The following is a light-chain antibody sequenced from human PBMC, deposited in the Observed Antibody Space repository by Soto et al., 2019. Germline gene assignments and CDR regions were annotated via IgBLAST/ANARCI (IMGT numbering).Light chain of an antibody. CDR1: QSIGNN. Sequence: EIVITQSPATLSVSPGERATLSCRASQSIGNNLAWLQQRPGQAPSLLFYGASTRAPGIPARFTASGSRTDFTLTISSLQSEDFAVYYCLQYGDWPPEYTFGQGTTAEI. V-gene: IGKV3-15*01. CDR2: GAS. J-gene: IGKJ2*01. CDR3: LQYGDWPPEYT.